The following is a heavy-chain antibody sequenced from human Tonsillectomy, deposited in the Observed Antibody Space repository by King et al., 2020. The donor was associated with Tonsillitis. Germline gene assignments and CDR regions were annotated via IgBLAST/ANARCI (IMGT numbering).Heavy chain of an antibody. D-gene: IGHD4-17*01. CDR1: GYSISSDYY. CDR3: AGLTVTTPHDAFDI. Sequence: LQLQESGPGLVKPSETLSLTCAVSGYSISSDYYWGWIRQPPGKGLEWIGSIYHSGSTYYNPSLKSRVTISVDTSKNQFSLKLSSVTAADTAVYYCAGLTVTTPHDAFDIWGQGTMVTVSS. V-gene: IGHV4-38-2*01. J-gene: IGHJ3*02. CDR2: IYHSGST.